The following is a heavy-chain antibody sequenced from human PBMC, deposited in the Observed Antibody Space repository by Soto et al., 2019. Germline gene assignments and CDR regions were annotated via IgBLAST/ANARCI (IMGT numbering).Heavy chain of an antibody. CDR2: IYSGGST. V-gene: IGHV3-53*04. CDR3: ARAGYYDSSGYYYYDY. D-gene: IGHD3-22*01. J-gene: IGHJ4*02. CDR1: GFTVSSNY. Sequence: EVQLVESGGGLVQPGGSLRLSCAASGFTVSSNYMSWVRQAPGKGLEWVSVIYSGGSTYYADSVKGRFTISRHNSKNTLYLQMNSLRAEDTGVYYCARAGYYDSSGYYYYDYWGQGTLVTVSS.